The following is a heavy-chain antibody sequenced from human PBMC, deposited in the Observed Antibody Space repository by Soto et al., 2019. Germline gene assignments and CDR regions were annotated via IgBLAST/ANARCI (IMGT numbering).Heavy chain of an antibody. V-gene: IGHV4-30-4*01. J-gene: IGHJ4*02. D-gene: IGHD2-15*01. CDR1: GGSISSGDYY. Sequence: SETLSXTXSVSGGSISSGDYYWSWIRQPPGKGLEWIGYIYYSGSTYYNPSLKSRVTISVDTSKNQFSLKLSSVTAADTAVYYCARRYGGTFDYWGQGTLVTVSS. CDR2: IYYSGST. CDR3: ARRYGGTFDY.